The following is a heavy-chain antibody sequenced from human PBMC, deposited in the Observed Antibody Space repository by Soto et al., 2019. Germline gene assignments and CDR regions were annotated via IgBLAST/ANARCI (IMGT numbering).Heavy chain of an antibody. CDR1: GFTFSTYA. D-gene: IGHD5-12*01. J-gene: IGHJ4*02. V-gene: IGHV3-23*01. CDR2: IGGNGVTT. CDR3: AKTLYGGCDY. Sequence: GSLRLSFVAPGFTFSTYAMSWVRQAPGKGLERVSGIGGNGVTTHYADSVRGRFTISRDNSKNMVYLQMNSLRVEDTAVYYCAKTLYGGCDYWGRGTQVTVSS.